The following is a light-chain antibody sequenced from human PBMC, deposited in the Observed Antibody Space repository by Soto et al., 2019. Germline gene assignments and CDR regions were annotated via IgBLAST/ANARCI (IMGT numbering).Light chain of an antibody. CDR3: QQYDNRPRT. Sequence: EIVMTQSVATLSVSPGEPDTLSCRAIQSARSNVAWYQQKPGQAPRLLIYGASTRATGVPASFSGGGSGTDFILTISSLQSEELAVYYCQQYDNRPRTFGQGTKVDIK. V-gene: IGKV3-15*01. J-gene: IGKJ1*01. CDR1: QSARSN. CDR2: GAS.